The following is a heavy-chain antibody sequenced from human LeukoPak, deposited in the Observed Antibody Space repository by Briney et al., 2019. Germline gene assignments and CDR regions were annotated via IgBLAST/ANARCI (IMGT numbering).Heavy chain of an antibody. Sequence: SVKVSCKASGGTFSSYAISWVRQAPGQGLEWMGRIIPIVGIANYAQKFQGRVTITADKSTSTAYMELSSLRSEDTAVYYCARNYDSSGYYHYYGMDVWGQGTTVTVSS. V-gene: IGHV1-69*04. J-gene: IGHJ6*02. CDR1: GGTFSSYA. D-gene: IGHD3-22*01. CDR3: ARNYDSSGYYHYYGMDV. CDR2: IIPIVGIA.